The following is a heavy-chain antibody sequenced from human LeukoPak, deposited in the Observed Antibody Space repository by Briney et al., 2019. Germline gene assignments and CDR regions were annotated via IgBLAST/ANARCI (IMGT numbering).Heavy chain of an antibody. CDR2: ISSSSSYI. CDR1: GFTFSSYS. D-gene: IGHD6-13*01. J-gene: IGHJ4*02. V-gene: IGHV3-21*01. Sequence: TGGSLRLSCAASGFTFSSYSMNWVRQAPGKGLEWVSSISSSSSYIYYADSVKGRFTISRDNAKNSLYLQMNSLRAEDTAVYYCARDLIAAAGTFDYWGQGTLVTVSS. CDR3: ARDLIAAAGTFDY.